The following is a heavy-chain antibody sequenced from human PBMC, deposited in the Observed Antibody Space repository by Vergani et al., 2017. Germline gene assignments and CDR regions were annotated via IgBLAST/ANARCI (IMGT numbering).Heavy chain of an antibody. Sequence: QVQLVQSGAEVKKPGASVKVSCKASGYTFTGYYMHWVRQAPGQGLEWMGWINPNSGGTNYAQKFQGRVTMTRETSISTAYMELSRLRSDDTAVYYCAREKYCSSTSCLNHYYYYGMDVWGQGTTVTVSS. CDR3: AREKYCSSTSCLNHYYYYGMDV. CDR1: GYTFTGYY. D-gene: IGHD2-2*01. J-gene: IGHJ6*02. V-gene: IGHV1-2*02. CDR2: INPNSGGT.